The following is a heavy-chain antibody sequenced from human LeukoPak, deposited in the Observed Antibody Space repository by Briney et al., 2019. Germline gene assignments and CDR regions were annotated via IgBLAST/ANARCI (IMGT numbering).Heavy chain of an antibody. CDR2: ISWDGGST. Sequence: GGSLRLSCAASGFTFDYYTMHWVRQAPGKGLEWVSLISWDGGSTYYADSVKGRFTISRDNSKNSLYLQMNSLRTEDTALYYCAKGSGGYVDCWGQGTLVTVSS. CDR3: AKGSGGYVDC. V-gene: IGHV3-43*01. D-gene: IGHD3-10*01. J-gene: IGHJ4*02. CDR1: GFTFDYYT.